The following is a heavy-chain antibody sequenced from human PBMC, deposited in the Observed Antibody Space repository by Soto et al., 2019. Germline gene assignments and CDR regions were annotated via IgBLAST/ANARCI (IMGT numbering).Heavy chain of an antibody. CDR3: ARSQGSSTSLEIYYYYYYGMDV. Sequence: QVQLVQSGAEVKKPGSSVKVSCKASGGTFSSYAISWVRQAPGQGLEWMGGIIPISGTANYAQKFQGRVTITADESTSKAYMELSSVRSEDTAVYYCARSQGSSTSLEIYYYYYYGMDVWGQGTTVTVSS. CDR1: GGTFSSYA. J-gene: IGHJ6*02. V-gene: IGHV1-69*01. D-gene: IGHD2-2*01. CDR2: IIPISGTA.